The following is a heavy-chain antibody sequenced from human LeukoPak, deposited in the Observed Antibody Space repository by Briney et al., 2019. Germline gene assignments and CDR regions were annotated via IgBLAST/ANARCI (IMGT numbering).Heavy chain of an antibody. D-gene: IGHD7-27*01. J-gene: IGHJ3*02. V-gene: IGHV4-39*01. CDR3: AKNWGSRGRAFDI. CDR1: GGSISSSSYY. Sequence: PSETLSLTCTVSGGSISSSSYYWGWIRQPPGKGLEWIGSIYYSGSTYYNPSLKSRVAISVDTSKNQFSLKLSSVTAADTAVYYCAKNWGSRGRAFDIWGQGTMVTVSS. CDR2: IYYSGST.